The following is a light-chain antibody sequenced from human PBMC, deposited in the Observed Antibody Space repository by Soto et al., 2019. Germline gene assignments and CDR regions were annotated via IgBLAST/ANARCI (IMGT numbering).Light chain of an antibody. CDR1: QSVSSY. Sequence: LTQSPATLSLSPGERATLSCRASQSVSSYLAWYQQKPGQAPRLLIYDASNRATGIPARFSGSGSGTDFTLTISSLEPEDFAVYYCQQRSNWPPLTFGGGTKVEIK. V-gene: IGKV3-11*01. CDR2: DAS. J-gene: IGKJ4*01. CDR3: QQRSNWPPLT.